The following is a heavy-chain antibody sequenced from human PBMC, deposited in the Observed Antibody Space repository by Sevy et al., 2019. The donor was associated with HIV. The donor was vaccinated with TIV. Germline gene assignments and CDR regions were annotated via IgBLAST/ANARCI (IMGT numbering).Heavy chain of an antibody. V-gene: IGHV3-48*02. CDR1: GFTFSSYS. Sequence: GGSLRLSCAASGFTFSSYSMNWVRQAPGKGLEWVSYISSSSSTIYYADSVKGRFTISRDNAKTSLYLQMNSLRDEDTAVYYCARDLLWFGGLLARDYWGQGTLVTVSS. D-gene: IGHD3-10*01. J-gene: IGHJ4*02. CDR3: ARDLLWFGGLLARDY. CDR2: ISSSSSTI.